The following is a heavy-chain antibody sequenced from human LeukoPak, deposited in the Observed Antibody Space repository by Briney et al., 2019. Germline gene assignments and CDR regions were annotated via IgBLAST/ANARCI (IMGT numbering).Heavy chain of an antibody. J-gene: IGHJ4*02. CDR3: AKDTSNYYDSSGYTSSFDY. Sequence: PGGSLTLSCAASGFTFSSYDKSWVRQAPGKGLEWVSAISAGGGSTYYADSVKGRFTISRDNFKNTLYLQMNSLRAEDTAVYYCAKDTSNYYDSSGYTSSFDYWGQGTLVTVSS. V-gene: IGHV3-23*01. CDR2: ISAGGGST. D-gene: IGHD3-22*01. CDR1: GFTFSSYD.